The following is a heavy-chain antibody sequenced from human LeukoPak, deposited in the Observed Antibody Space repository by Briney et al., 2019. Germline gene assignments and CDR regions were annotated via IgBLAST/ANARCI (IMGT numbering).Heavy chain of an antibody. CDR3: ARRSPVSKHFVY. CDR1: GGSFSGYY. J-gene: IGHJ4*02. V-gene: IGHV4-34*01. Sequence: SETLSLTCAVYGGSFSGYYWSWIRQPPGKGLEWIGEINHSGSTNYNPSLKSRVTISVAKNQFSLKLSSVTAADTAVHYCARRSPVSKHFVYWGQGTLVTVSS. CDR2: INHSGST. D-gene: IGHD3-3*02.